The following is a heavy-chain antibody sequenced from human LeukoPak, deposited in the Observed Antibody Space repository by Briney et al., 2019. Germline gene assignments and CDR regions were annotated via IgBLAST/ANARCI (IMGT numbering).Heavy chain of an antibody. CDR2: IYPGDSDT. Sequence: GESLKISCKGSGYSFTSYWIGWVRQVPGKGLEWMGIIYPGDSDTRYSPSFQGQVTISANKSISTAYLQWSSLKASDTAMYYCARQKDSSGWYVADYWGQGTLVTVSS. V-gene: IGHV5-51*01. D-gene: IGHD6-19*01. CDR3: ARQKDSSGWYVADY. CDR1: GYSFTSYW. J-gene: IGHJ4*02.